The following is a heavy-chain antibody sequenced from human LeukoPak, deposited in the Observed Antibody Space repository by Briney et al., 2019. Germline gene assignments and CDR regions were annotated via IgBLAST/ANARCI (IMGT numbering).Heavy chain of an antibody. CDR1: GYTFTSYD. CDR2: MNPNSGNT. Sequence: VASVKVSCKASGYTFTSYDINWVRQATGQGLEWMGWMNPNSGNTGYAQKFQGRVTMTRNTSISTAYMELSSLRSEDTAVYYCARVAVRYFDWLLSRGDYYYYMDVWGKGTTVTISS. D-gene: IGHD3-9*01. V-gene: IGHV1-8*01. CDR3: ARVAVRYFDWLLSRGDYYYYMDV. J-gene: IGHJ6*03.